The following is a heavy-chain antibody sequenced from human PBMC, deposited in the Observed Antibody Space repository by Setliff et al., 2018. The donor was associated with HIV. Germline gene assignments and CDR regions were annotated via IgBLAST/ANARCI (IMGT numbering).Heavy chain of an antibody. J-gene: IGHJ4*02. V-gene: IGHV3-74*01. D-gene: IGHD2-2*01. Sequence: PGGSLRLSCAASGFTFSSYWMHWVRQAPGKGLVWVSRISTDGSSTNYADSVKGRFTISRDNAKNTVYLQMNSLRAEDTAVYYCARGYCNSSNCYAIDYWGQGTLVTVSS. CDR2: ISTDGSST. CDR3: ARGYCNSSNCYAIDY. CDR1: GFTFSSYW.